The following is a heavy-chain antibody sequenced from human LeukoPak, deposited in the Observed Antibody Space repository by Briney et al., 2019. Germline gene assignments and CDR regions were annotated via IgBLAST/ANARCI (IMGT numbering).Heavy chain of an antibody. CDR3: AKNFGSGNYRSFDH. J-gene: IGHJ4*02. CDR1: GFTFSSNA. D-gene: IGHD3-10*01. Sequence: PGGSLRLSCAASGFTFSSNAMSWVRQAPGKGLEWVSVISSSGSSSYYADSVKGRFTISRDNSKNTLYLQMNSLRAEDTATYYCAKNFGSGNYRSFDHWGQGTLVTVSS. CDR2: ISSSGSSS. V-gene: IGHV3-23*01.